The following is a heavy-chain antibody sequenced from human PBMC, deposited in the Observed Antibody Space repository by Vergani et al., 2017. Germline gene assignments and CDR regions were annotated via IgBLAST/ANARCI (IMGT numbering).Heavy chain of an antibody. CDR2: IYTSGST. Sequence: QLQLQESGPGLVKPSETLSLTCTVSGGSISSSSYYWGWIRQPPGKGLEWIGSIYTSGSTNYNPSLKSRVTISVDTSKNQFSLKLSSVTAADTAVYYCARTYCSGGSCPFDYWGQGTLVTVSS. V-gene: IGHV4-39*07. CDR1: GGSISSSSYY. D-gene: IGHD2-15*01. J-gene: IGHJ4*02. CDR3: ARTYCSGGSCPFDY.